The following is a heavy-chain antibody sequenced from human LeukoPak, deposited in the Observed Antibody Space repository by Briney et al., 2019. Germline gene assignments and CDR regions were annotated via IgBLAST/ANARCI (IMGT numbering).Heavy chain of an antibody. CDR1: GFTFSSYA. Sequence: GGSLRLSCAASGFTFSSYAMSWVRQAPGKGLEWVAVIWYDGSNKYYADSVKGRFTISRDNSKNTLYLQMNSLRAEDTAVYYCARANGGSYYQGDFDYWGQGTLVTVSS. J-gene: IGHJ4*02. CDR3: ARANGGSYYQGDFDY. D-gene: IGHD1-26*01. CDR2: IWYDGSNK. V-gene: IGHV3-33*08.